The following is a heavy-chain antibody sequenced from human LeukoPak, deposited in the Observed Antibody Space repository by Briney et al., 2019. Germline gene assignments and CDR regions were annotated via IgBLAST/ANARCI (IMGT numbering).Heavy chain of an antibody. CDR3: ARDNSVGDTAWWFDP. CDR2: IIPIFGTA. Sequence: SVKVSCKASGCTFSSYAISWVRQAPGQGLEWMGGIIPIFGTANYEQKFQGRVTITADESTSTAYIELSSLRSEDTAVYYCARDNSVGDTAWWFDPWGQGTLVTVSS. CDR1: GCTFSSYA. V-gene: IGHV1-69*13. D-gene: IGHD1-26*01. J-gene: IGHJ5*02.